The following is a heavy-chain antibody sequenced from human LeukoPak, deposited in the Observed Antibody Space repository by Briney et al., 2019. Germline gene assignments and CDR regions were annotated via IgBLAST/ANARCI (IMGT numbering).Heavy chain of an antibody. V-gene: IGHV3-49*04. CDR3: TRALAYYDSSGYPFDY. Sequence: GGSLRLSCTASGFTFGDYAMSWVRQAPGKGLEWAGFIRSKAYGGTTEYAASVKGRFTISRDDSRSIAYLQMNSLKTEDTAVYYCTRALAYYDSSGYPFDYWGQGTLVTVSS. D-gene: IGHD3-22*01. CDR2: IRSKAYGGTT. CDR1: GFTFGDYA. J-gene: IGHJ4*02.